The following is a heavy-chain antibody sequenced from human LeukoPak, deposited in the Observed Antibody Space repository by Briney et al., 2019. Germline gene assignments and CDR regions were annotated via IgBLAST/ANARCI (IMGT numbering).Heavy chain of an antibody. CDR2: ISYDGNIK. V-gene: IGHV3-30*04. CDR3: ARAGRRDWFDP. J-gene: IGHJ5*02. Sequence: PGGSLRLSCAASGFTFSSYAMHWVRQAPGKGLEWVAIISYDGNIKYYADSVKGRFTISRDNSKNTLYLQMISLRAEDTAVYYCARAGRRDWFDPWGQGTLVTVSS. CDR1: GFTFSSYA.